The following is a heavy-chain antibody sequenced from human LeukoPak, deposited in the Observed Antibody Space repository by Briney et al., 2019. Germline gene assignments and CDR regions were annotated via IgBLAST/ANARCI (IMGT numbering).Heavy chain of an antibody. CDR2: ISSSSSSI. Sequence: WGSLRLSCAASGFTFSSYSMNCVCQAPRKRLQWVSSISSSSSSIYYADSVKGRFTISRDNAKNSLYLQMNSLRAEDTAVYYCARDLLPPHCSGGSCLSFEGDYWGQGTLVTVSS. CDR3: ARDLLPPHCSGGSCLSFEGDY. J-gene: IGHJ4*02. D-gene: IGHD2-15*01. CDR1: GFTFSSYS. V-gene: IGHV3-21*01.